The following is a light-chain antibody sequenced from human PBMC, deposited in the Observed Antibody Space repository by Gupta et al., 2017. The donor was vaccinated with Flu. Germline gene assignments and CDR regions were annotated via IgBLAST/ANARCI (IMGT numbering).Light chain of an antibody. J-gene: IGLJ2*01. V-gene: IGLV1-40*01. CDR2: GNS. CDR1: SSNIGAGYD. Sequence: QSVLTQPPSVSGAPGQRVTISCIGSSSNIGAGYDVHWYQQPPETAPNLLYYGNSNRPAGVPGCSSAYKSGTAASLVITVHEEEEAADYYCQYSDSSRSRVFGGGTKLTVL. CDR3: QYSDSSRSRV.